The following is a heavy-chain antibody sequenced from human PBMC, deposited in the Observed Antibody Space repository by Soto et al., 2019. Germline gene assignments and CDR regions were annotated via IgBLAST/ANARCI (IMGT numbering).Heavy chain of an antibody. CDR2: IYYSGST. J-gene: IGHJ3*02. Sequence: SETLSLTCTVSGGSISSYYWSWIRQPPGKGLEWIGYIYYSGSTNYNPSLKSRVTISVDTSKNQFSLKLSSVSAADTAVYYCARLYGLDAFDIWGQGTMVTVSS. CDR1: GGSISSYY. D-gene: IGHD4-17*01. V-gene: IGHV4-59*01. CDR3: ARLYGLDAFDI.